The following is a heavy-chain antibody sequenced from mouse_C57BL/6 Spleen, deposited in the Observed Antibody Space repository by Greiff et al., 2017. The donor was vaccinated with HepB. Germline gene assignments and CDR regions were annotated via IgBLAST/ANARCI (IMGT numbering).Heavy chain of an antibody. V-gene: IGHV1-81*01. Sequence: VQLQQSGAELARPGASVKLSCKASGYTFTSYGISWVKQRTGQGLEWIGEIYPRSGNTYYNEKFKGKATLTADKSSSTAYMELRRLTSEDSAVYFWARVVATPYAMDYWGQGTSVTVSS. D-gene: IGHD1-1*01. CDR3: ARVVATPYAMDY. CDR1: GYTFTSYG. CDR2: IYPRSGNT. J-gene: IGHJ4*01.